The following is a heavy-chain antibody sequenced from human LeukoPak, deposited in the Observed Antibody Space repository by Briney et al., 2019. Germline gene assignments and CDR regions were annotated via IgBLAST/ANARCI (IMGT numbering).Heavy chain of an antibody. CDR2: ISTSSSYI. D-gene: IGHD3-3*01. CDR1: GFTFSNYG. J-gene: IGHJ4*02. V-gene: IGHV3-21*01. CDR3: ARVGIRFLEQYYFDY. Sequence: GGSLRLSCAASGFTFSNYGMHWVRQAPGKGLEWLSYISTSSSYIYYADSVKGRFTVSRDNAINSLFVQMNSLIAEDTAVYYCARVGIRFLEQYYFDYWGQGTLVTVSS.